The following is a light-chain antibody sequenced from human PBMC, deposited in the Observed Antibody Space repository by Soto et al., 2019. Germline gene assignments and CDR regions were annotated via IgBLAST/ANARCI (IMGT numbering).Light chain of an antibody. J-gene: IGLJ2*01. CDR3: AAWDDSRSGRVV. CDR2: RNN. Sequence: QSVLTQPPSASGTPGQRVTISCSGSSSNIGSNYVYWYQQLPGTSPKLLIYRNNQRPSGVPDRFSGSKSGTSASLAISGLRSDDEDEYYCAAWDDSRSGRVVVGGGTKLTVL. V-gene: IGLV1-47*01. CDR1: SSNIGSNY.